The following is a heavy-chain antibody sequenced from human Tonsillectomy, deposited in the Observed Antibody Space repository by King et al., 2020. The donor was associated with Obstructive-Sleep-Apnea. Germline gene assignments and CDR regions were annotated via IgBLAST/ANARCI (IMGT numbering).Heavy chain of an antibody. CDR1: GGSISSYY. CDR3: ASTHYDILTGPPDAFDI. CDR2: IYYSGST. Sequence: QLQESGPGLVKPSETLSLTCTVSGGSISSYYWSWIRQPPGKGLEWIGYIYYSGSTHYNPSLKSRVTISVDTSKNQFSLKLSSVTAADTAVYYCASTHYDILTGPPDAFDIWGQGTMVTVSS. D-gene: IGHD3-9*01. J-gene: IGHJ3*02. V-gene: IGHV4-59*01.